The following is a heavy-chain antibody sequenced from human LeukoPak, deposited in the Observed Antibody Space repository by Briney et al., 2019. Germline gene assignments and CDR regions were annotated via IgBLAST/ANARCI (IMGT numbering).Heavy chain of an antibody. V-gene: IGHV1-18*04. CDR3: AREGSPFYYYYMDV. CDR2: ISTYNGNT. Sequence: GASVKVSCKASGYSFTGNYMHWVRQAPGQGLEWMGWISTYNGNTNYAQKLQGRVTMTTDTSTSIAYMELRSLRSDDTAVYYCAREGSPFYYYYMDVWGKGTTVTVSS. D-gene: IGHD2-15*01. CDR1: GYSFTGNY. J-gene: IGHJ6*03.